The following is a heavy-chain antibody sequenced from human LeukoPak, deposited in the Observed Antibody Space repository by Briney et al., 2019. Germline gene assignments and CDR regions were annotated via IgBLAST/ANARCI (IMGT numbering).Heavy chain of an antibody. CDR1: GGSVSSGTYY. Sequence: SETLSLTCTASGGSVSSGTYYWSWIRQPPGKGLEWIGYIYYGGSTNYNPSLKSRASMSVDTSENHFSLKLMSVTAADTGVYFCARVLIAVAGFDYWGQGALVTVSS. CDR2: IYYGGST. D-gene: IGHD6-19*01. CDR3: ARVLIAVAGFDY. V-gene: IGHV4-61*03. J-gene: IGHJ4*02.